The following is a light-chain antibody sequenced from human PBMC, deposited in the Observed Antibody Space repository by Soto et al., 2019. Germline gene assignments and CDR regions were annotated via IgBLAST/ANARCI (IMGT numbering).Light chain of an antibody. Sequence: DIQMTQSPSTLSASVGDRVTITCRASQTIYSWLAWYQQKPGKAPDLLIYDASSLQDGVPSRFSGRGSGTEFTLTISSLQPDDFATYFCQQYITFPYTFGQGTKLEIK. J-gene: IGKJ2*01. CDR1: QTIYSW. CDR2: DAS. CDR3: QQYITFPYT. V-gene: IGKV1-5*01.